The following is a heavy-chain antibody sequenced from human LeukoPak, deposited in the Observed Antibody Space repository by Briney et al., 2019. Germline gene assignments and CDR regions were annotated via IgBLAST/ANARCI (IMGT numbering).Heavy chain of an antibody. Sequence: SVKVSCKASGGTFSSYAISWVRQAPGQGLEWMGRIIPILGIANYAQRFQGRVTITADKSTSTAYMELSSLRSEDTAVYYCARDTLGSFGYWGQGTLVTVSS. CDR2: IIPILGIA. D-gene: IGHD3-16*01. CDR3: ARDTLGSFGY. J-gene: IGHJ4*02. CDR1: GGTFSSYA. V-gene: IGHV1-69*04.